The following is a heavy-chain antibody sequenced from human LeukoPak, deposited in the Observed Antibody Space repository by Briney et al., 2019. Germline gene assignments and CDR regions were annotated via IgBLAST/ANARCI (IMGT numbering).Heavy chain of an antibody. CDR2: ISGSGGST. D-gene: IGHD4-23*01. J-gene: IGHJ4*02. Sequence: PGGTLRLSCAASGFTFSSYGMSWVRQAPGKGLEWVSAISGSGGSTYYADSVKGRFTISRDNSKNTLYLQMNSLRAEDTAVYYCAKRTDVGGYLDYWGQGTLVTVSS. CDR3: AKRTDVGGYLDY. V-gene: IGHV3-23*01. CDR1: GFTFSSYG.